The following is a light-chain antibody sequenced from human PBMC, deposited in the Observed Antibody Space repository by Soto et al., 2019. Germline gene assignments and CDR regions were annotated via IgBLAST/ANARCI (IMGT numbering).Light chain of an antibody. Sequence: QSALTQPASVSGSPGQSITISCTGTSSDVGAYNYVSWYQQHPGKAPKLMIFDVSRRPSGVSNRFSGSKSGSTASLTISGLQDEDEADYYCSSYTSSNSVVFGGGTKLTVL. CDR2: DVS. CDR1: SSDVGAYNY. V-gene: IGLV2-14*01. CDR3: SSYTSSNSVV. J-gene: IGLJ2*01.